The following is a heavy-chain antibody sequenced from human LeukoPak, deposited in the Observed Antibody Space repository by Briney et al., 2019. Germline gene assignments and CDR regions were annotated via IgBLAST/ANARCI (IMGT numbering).Heavy chain of an antibody. V-gene: IGHV4-39*01. D-gene: IGHD6-6*01. CDR2: IYYSGST. Sequence: SETLSLTCTVSGGSISSSSYYWGWIRQPPGKGLEWIGSIYYSGSTYYNPSLKSRVTISVDTSKNQFSLKLSSVTAADTAVNYCARHVSSSLGNWFDPWGQGTLVTVSS. CDR3: ARHVSSSLGNWFDP. CDR1: GGSISSSSYY. J-gene: IGHJ5*02.